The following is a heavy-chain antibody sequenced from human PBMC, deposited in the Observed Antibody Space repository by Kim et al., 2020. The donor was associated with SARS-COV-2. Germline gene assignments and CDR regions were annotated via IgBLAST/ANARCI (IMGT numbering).Heavy chain of an antibody. CDR2: ISNDETYK. Sequence: GGSLRLSCAASGFSFSSRGIHWVRQAPGKGLEWVAVISNDETYKNYADSVKGRFTIPRDNSKNTVDLQMNSLRVEDTAVYYCARAREKSFDYLGQGTLVT. CDR1: GFSFSSRG. CDR3: ARAREKSFDY. V-gene: IGHV3-30*03. J-gene: IGHJ4*02.